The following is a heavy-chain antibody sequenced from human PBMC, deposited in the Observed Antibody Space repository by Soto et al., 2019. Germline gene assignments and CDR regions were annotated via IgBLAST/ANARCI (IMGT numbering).Heavy chain of an antibody. J-gene: IGHJ6*02. D-gene: IGHD1-1*01. CDR3: TRGGGWNQGYYHYYGMDV. Sequence: GGSLRLSCAASKFTFSSFEVNWVRQAPGKGLEWVSYISSTGSLIYYADSVKGRFTISRDNAKNSLYLQMNSLRPADTAIYYCTRGGGWNQGYYHYYGMDVWGQGTTVTVSS. V-gene: IGHV3-48*03. CDR1: KFTFSSFE. CDR2: ISSTGSLI.